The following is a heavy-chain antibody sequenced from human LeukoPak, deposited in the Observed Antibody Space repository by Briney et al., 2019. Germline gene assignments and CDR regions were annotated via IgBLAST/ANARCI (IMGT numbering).Heavy chain of an antibody. Sequence: ASVKVSCKASGYTFTGYYMHWVRQAPGQGLEWMGWINPNSGGTNYAQKFQGRVTMTRDTSISTAYMELSGLRSDDTAVYYCARDSYYDILTGYSINYFDYWGQGTLVTVSS. CDR1: GYTFTGYY. J-gene: IGHJ4*02. CDR3: ARDSYYDILTGYSINYFDY. V-gene: IGHV1-2*02. D-gene: IGHD3-9*01. CDR2: INPNSGGT.